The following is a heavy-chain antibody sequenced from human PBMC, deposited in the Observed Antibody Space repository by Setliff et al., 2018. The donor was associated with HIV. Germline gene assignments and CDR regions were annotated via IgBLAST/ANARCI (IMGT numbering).Heavy chain of an antibody. CDR2: ISPYNDTT. Sequence: ASVKVSCKASGYTFTSYGISWVRQAPGQGLEWMGWISPYNDTTNYAQSFQDRVTMTADTSTGTAYTAMRSLRSDATAVDFCVRDWGGEVIENPWLVYRYYYMDVWGQGTTVTVSS. J-gene: IGHJ6*03. V-gene: IGHV1-18*01. CDR3: VRDWGGEVIENPWLVYRYYYMDV. D-gene: IGHD3-16*01. CDR1: GYTFTSYG.